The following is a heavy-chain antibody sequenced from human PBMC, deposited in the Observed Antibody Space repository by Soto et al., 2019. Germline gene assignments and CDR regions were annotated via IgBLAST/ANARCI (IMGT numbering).Heavy chain of an antibody. CDR3: ARGRKGWFDP. CDR2: IGTAGDT. J-gene: IGHJ5*02. CDR1: GFTFSSYD. V-gene: IGHV3-13*01. Sequence: EVQLVESGGGLVQPEGSLRLSCAASGFTFSSYDMHWVRQATGKGLEWVSAIGTAGDTYYPGSVKGRFTISRENAKNSLYLQMNSLRAWDTAVYYCARGRKGWFDPWGQGTLVTVSS.